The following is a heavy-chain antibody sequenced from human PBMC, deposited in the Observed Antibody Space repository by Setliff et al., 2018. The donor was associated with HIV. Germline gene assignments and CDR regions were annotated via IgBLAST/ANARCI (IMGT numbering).Heavy chain of an antibody. CDR2: VNRDGSST. CDR3: HSGYDTEEQSYFDY. J-gene: IGHJ4*02. V-gene: IGHV3-74*01. CDR1: GFTFDRFW. Sequence: RLSCAASGFTFDRFWMHWVRQAPGKGLVWVSRVNRDGSSTTYADSVKDRFTISRDNAKNTLYLQMNSLRAEDTGVYYCHSGYDTEEQSYFDYWGQGALVTVSS. D-gene: IGHD5-12*01.